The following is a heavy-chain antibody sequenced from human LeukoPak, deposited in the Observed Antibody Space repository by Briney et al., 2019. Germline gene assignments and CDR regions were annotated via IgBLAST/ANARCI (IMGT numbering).Heavy chain of an antibody. CDR3: ARHPYQLLWLSWFDP. CDR2: IYYSGST. V-gene: IGHV4-39*01. Sequence: SETLSLTCTVSGGSSSSGRYYWGWIRQPPGKGLEWIGSIYYSGSTYYNPSLKSRVTISVDTSKNQFSLKLSSVTAADTAVYYCARHPYQLLWLSWFDPWGQGTLVTVSS. J-gene: IGHJ5*02. CDR1: GGSSSSGRYY. D-gene: IGHD2-2*01.